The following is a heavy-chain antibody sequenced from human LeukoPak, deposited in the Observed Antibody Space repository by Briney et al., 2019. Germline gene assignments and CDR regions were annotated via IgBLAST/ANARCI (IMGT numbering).Heavy chain of an antibody. D-gene: IGHD2-2*01. V-gene: IGHV1-18*01. Sequence: ASVTVSCKASGYSFTSYGISWVPQAPRQGVVWMGWISAYHGNTNYAQQRQVTVTMTTETATATAWMEVRILMSDDTAVYYCSNDARALLVVPAAIPFDYSAQGTLVPVSS. CDR2: ISAYHGNT. CDR3: SNDARALLVVPAAIPFDY. CDR1: GYSFTSYG. J-gene: IGHJ4*01.